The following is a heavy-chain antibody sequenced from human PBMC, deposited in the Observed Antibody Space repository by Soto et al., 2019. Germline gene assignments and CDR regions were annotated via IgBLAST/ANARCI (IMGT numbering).Heavy chain of an antibody. V-gene: IGHV1-18*01. D-gene: IGHD3-22*01. CDR2: ISTYNGNT. CDR1: GYTFTTYG. CDR3: ARGPTDYYDNSGNYFLDY. Sequence: QVQLVQSGADVKKPGASVKVSCKASGYTFTTYGMSWVRQAPGQGLDWMGWISTYNGNTKYAERLQGRVTMTTDTTTSTAYMELRSLRFDDTAVYYCARGPTDYYDNSGNYFLDYWGQGTLVTVSS. J-gene: IGHJ4*02.